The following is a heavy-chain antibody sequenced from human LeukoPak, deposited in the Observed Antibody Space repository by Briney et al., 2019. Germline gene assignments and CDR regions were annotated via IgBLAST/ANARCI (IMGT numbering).Heavy chain of an antibody. CDR2: IRGNADTT. V-gene: IGHV3-23*01. CDR3: AKAEWIQLWWEDY. Sequence: PGGTLRLSCAASGFIFSNYGMSWVRQAPGKGLEWVSGIRGNADTTYYADSVKGRFSIFRDNYKNMLYLQMNSLRAEDTAVYYCAKAEWIQLWWEDYWGQGTLVTVSS. CDR1: GFIFSNYG. J-gene: IGHJ4*02. D-gene: IGHD5-18*01.